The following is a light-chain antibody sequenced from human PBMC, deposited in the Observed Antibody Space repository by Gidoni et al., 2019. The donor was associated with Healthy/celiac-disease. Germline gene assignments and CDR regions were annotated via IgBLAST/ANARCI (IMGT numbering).Light chain of an antibody. Sequence: SSELTQDPAVSVALGQTVRITCQGDSLRSYYASWYQQKPGQAPVLVIYGKNNRPSGNPDRFSGSSSGNTASLTITGAQAEDEADYYCNSRDSSGNLVVFGGGTKLTV. V-gene: IGLV3-19*01. CDR1: SLRSYY. CDR3: NSRDSSGNLVV. CDR2: GKN. J-gene: IGLJ2*01.